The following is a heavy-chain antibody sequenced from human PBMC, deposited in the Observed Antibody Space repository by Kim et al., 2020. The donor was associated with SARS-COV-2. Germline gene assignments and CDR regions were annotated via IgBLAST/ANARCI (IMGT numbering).Heavy chain of an antibody. CDR3: VREPRS. Sequence: GSATKYADTVNGRFSISRYNANKSLSLQMNSLTPEDTAVYYCVREPRSWGQGTLVTVSS. V-gene: IGHV3-11*01. J-gene: IGHJ4*02. CDR2: GSAT.